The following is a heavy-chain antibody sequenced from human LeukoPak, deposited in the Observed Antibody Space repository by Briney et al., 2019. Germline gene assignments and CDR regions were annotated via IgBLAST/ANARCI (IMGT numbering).Heavy chain of an antibody. Sequence: GGSLRLSCAASGFTFSRYWMNWVRQAPGKGLEWVASIKEDGSEKSYVDSVKGRFTISRDKAKNSLYLQMNSLRAEDTAVYYCVSCGTTTCIIRFDHWGQGTLVTVSS. J-gene: IGHJ4*02. V-gene: IGHV3-7*01. CDR3: VSCGTTTCIIRFDH. D-gene: IGHD2-2*01. CDR2: IKEDGSEK. CDR1: GFTFSRYW.